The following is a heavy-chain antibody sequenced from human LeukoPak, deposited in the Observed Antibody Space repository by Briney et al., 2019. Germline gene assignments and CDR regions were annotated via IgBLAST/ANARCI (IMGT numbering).Heavy chain of an antibody. D-gene: IGHD5-24*01. CDR3: ATVEMATIRGPFDY. CDR1: GYTLTELS. J-gene: IGHJ4*02. V-gene: IGHV1-24*01. Sequence: ASVKVSFKVSGYTLTELSMHWVRQAPGKGLEWMGGFDPEDGETIYAQKFQGRVTMTEDTSTDTAYMELSSLRSEDTAVYYCATVEMATIRGPFDYWGQGTLVTVSS. CDR2: FDPEDGET.